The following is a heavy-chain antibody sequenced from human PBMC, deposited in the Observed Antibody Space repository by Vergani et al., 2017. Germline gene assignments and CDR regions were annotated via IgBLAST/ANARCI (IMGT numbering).Heavy chain of an antibody. CDR3: AKANPRNSGYYYLYYYHAMDV. CDR2: ISGSGGST. V-gene: IGHV3-23*01. Sequence: EVQLLESGGDLVQPGGSLRLSCAASGFTFNHYAMNWVRQAPGKGLEWVSGISGSGGSTYYAGSVKGRFTISRDSPKNTLYLQMNSLSAGDTAVYYCAKANPRNSGYYYLYYYHAMDVWCQGTTVTVSS. D-gene: IGHD5-12*01. J-gene: IGHJ6*02. CDR1: GFTFNHYA.